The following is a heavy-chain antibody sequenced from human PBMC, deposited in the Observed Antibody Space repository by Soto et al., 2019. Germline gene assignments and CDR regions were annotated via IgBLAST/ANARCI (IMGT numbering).Heavy chain of an antibody. CDR2: FYYNGKT. CDR1: GSSLSSSSSSY. J-gene: IGHJ3*02. Sequence: SETLSLTFTVSGSSLSSSSSSYCALIRQPPGKGLEWIGSFYYNGKTYFNPSLKSRVAMSVDTSNNQFSLRLASVTAADTAVYFCAGSLPLFDAFDIWGHGTTVT. V-gene: IGHV4-39*01. CDR3: AGSLPLFDAFDI.